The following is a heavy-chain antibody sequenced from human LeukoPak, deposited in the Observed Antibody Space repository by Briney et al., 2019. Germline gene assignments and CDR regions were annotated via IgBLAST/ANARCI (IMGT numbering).Heavy chain of an antibody. V-gene: IGHV4-34*01. J-gene: IGHJ4*02. Sequence: SETLSLTCAVYGGCFSGYYWSWIRQPPGKGLEWIGEINHSGSTNYNPSLKSRVTISVDTSKNQFSLKLSSVTAADTAVYYCARGQIRGHIVVVTRVPRGHYFDYWGQGTLVTVSS. CDR1: GGCFSGYY. CDR3: ARGQIRGHIVVVTRVPRGHYFDY. D-gene: IGHD2-21*02. CDR2: INHSGST.